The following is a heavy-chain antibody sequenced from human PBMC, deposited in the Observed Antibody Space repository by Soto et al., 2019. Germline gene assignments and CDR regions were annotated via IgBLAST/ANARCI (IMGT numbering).Heavy chain of an antibody. CDR1: GYTFTSSG. J-gene: IGHJ3*02. Sequence: QAHLVQSGAEVKKPGASVNVSCKASGYTFTSSGISWVRQAAGHGPELLGWITAHNGNRNKEQKLQDRSTMTTDTTTITLCLELRRLRAAGKAVNCCTTVRTHGFDVLDIWGRRTLVTVTS. V-gene: IGHV1-18*01. CDR2: ITAHNGNR. D-gene: IGHD2-2*03. CDR3: TTVRTHGFDVLDI.